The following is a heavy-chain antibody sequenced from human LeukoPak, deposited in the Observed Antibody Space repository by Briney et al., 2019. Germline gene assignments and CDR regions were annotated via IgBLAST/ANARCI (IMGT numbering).Heavy chain of an antibody. CDR1: GYTFTSYD. Sequence: ASVKVSCKASGYTFTSYDINWARQATGQGLEWMGWMNPNSGNTGYAQKFQGRVTMTRNTSISTAYMELSSLRSEDTAVYYCARLMGHYYDSSGYYSFDPWGQGTLVTVSS. CDR3: ARLMGHYYDSSGYYSFDP. D-gene: IGHD3-22*01. J-gene: IGHJ5*02. V-gene: IGHV1-8*01. CDR2: MNPNSGNT.